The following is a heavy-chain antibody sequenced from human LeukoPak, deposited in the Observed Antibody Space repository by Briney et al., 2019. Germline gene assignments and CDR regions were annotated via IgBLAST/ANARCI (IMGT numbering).Heavy chain of an antibody. CDR1: GGSFSGYY. D-gene: IGHD6-13*01. Sequence: SETLSLTCAVYGGSFSGYYWSWIRQPPGKGLEWIGEINHSGSTNYNPSLKSRVTISVDTSKNQFSLKLSSVTAADTAVYYCARQGDGSSWYRFYYYYGMDVWGQGTTVTVSS. V-gene: IGHV4-34*01. CDR2: INHSGST. CDR3: ARQGDGSSWYRFYYYYGMDV. J-gene: IGHJ6*02.